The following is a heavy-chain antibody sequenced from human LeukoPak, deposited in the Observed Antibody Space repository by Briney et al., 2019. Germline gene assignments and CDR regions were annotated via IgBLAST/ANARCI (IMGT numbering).Heavy chain of an antibody. J-gene: IGHJ4*02. CDR2: IDYSGST. V-gene: IGHV4-59*08. CDR3: LKSRVTISIDPSKNQFSLKLSSVTAADTAVYYCARHGFNYYDSNNSLDY. CDR1: GGSISTYY. Sequence: PSETLSLTCTVSGGSISTYYWSWIRQSPGKGLEWIGYIDYSGSTNYDPSLKSRVTISVDTSKNQFSLRLSSVTAADTAVNPSLKSRVTISIDPSKNQFSLKLSSVTAADTAVYYCARHGFNYYDSNNSLDYWGQGTLVTVSS. D-gene: IGHD5-24*01.